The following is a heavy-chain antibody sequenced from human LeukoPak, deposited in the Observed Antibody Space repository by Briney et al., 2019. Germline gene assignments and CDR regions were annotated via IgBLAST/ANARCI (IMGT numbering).Heavy chain of an antibody. J-gene: IGHJ6*02. D-gene: IGHD3-10*01. CDR2: IRYDGSNK. V-gene: IGHV3-30*02. Sequence: PGGSLRLSCAASGFTFSSYGMHWVRQAPGKGLEWVAFIRYDGSNKYYADSVRGRFTISRDNSKNTLYLQMNSLRAEDTAVYYCAKVSLLWFGSNPTASYYYGMDVWGQGTTVTVSS. CDR1: GFTFSSYG. CDR3: AKVSLLWFGSNPTASYYYGMDV.